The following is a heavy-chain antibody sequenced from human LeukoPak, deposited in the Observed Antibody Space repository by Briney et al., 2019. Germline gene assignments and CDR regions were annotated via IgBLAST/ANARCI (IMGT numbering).Heavy chain of an antibody. CDR2: IIPVFGTA. J-gene: IGHJ3*02. D-gene: IGHD2-15*01. CDR1: GGTFSSYA. V-gene: IGHV1-69*13. Sequence: SVKVSCKASGGTFSSYASSWVRQAPGQGLEWMGGIIPVFGTASYAQKFQGRLTITADESTSTAYMELSSLRSEDTAVYYCARDRVVGLGIDNAFDIWGHGTMVTVSS. CDR3: ARDRVVGLGIDNAFDI.